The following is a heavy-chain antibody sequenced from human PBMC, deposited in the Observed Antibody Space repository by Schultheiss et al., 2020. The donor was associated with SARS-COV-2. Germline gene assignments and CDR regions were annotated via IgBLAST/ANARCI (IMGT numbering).Heavy chain of an antibody. CDR1: GYSISSGYS. D-gene: IGHD4-17*01. CDR2: IYYSGST. Sequence: SETLSLTCAVSGYSISSGYSWGWIRQPPGMGLEWIGYIYYSGSTNCNPSLKSRVTISLDTSKNQLSLKLSSVTAADTAVYYCAKDHTVTPGTPHFDYWGQGTLVTVSS. V-gene: IGHV4-38-2*02. J-gene: IGHJ4*02. CDR3: AKDHTVTPGTPHFDY.